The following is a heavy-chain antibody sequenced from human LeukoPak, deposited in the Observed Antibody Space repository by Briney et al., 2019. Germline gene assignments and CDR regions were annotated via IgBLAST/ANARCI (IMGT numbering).Heavy chain of an antibody. V-gene: IGHV4-59*08. Sequence: SETLSLTCTVSGGSISDYFWNWIRLSPGKGLEWIGYISYSGSTNYNPSLKSRVTISVDTSKHQFSLRMTSVTAADTAVYFCARHPLQCGEGNCCSFYYVLDFWGPGPTVTVSS. CDR2: ISYSGST. D-gene: IGHD3-10*01. CDR1: GGSISDYF. CDR3: ARHPLQCGEGNCCSFYYVLDF. J-gene: IGHJ6*02.